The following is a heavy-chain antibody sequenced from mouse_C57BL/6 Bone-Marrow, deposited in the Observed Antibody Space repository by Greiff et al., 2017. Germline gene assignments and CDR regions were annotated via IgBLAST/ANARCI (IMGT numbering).Heavy chain of an antibody. CDR2: ISSGGSYT. D-gene: IGHD1-1*01. J-gene: IGHJ3*01. V-gene: IGHV5-6*01. Sequence: EVQGVESGGDLVKPGGSLKLSCAASGFTFSSYGMSWVRQTPDKRLEWVATISSGGSYTYYPDSVKGRFTISRDNAKNTLYLQMSSLKSEDTAMYYCASSSWAGCAYWGQGTRVTVSA. CDR1: GFTFSSYG. CDR3: ASSSWAGCAY.